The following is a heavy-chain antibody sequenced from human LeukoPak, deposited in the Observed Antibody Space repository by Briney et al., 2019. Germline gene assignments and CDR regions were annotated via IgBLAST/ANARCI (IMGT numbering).Heavy chain of an antibody. D-gene: IGHD6-19*01. CDR1: GFTFSSYS. J-gene: IGHJ4*02. CDR3: ARASSGFLFVIDY. CDR2: ISSSSSYI. Sequence: GGSLRLSRAASGFTFSSYSMNWVRQAPGKGLEWVSSISSSSSYIYYADSVKGRFTISRDNAKNSLYLQMNSLRAEDTAVYYCARASSGFLFVIDYWGQGTLVTVSS. V-gene: IGHV3-21*01.